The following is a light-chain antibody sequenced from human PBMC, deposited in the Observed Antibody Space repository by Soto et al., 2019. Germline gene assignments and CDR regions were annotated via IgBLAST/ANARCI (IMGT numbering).Light chain of an antibody. J-gene: IGKJ2*01. CDR2: DAS. CDR1: QSVSSY. V-gene: IGKV3-11*01. Sequence: EIVLTQSPATLSLSPGERATISCRASQSVSSYLAWYQQKPGQAPRLLIYDASNRATGIPPRFSGSGSGTDFTLTISSLEPEDFAVYYCQQRSTWPRTFGQGTKLEIK. CDR3: QQRSTWPRT.